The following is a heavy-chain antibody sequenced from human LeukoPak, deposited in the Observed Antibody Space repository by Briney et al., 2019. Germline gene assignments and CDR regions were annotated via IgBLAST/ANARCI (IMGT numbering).Heavy chain of an antibody. Sequence: PGGSLRLSCAASGFTFSSYAMSWVRQAPGKGLEWVSAISGSGDTSYYADSVKGRFSISRDNSKNTLYLQMSSLRAEDTAVYYCAKDFGITIFGVVTFDYWGQGTLVTVSS. D-gene: IGHD3-3*01. J-gene: IGHJ4*02. CDR3: AKDFGITIFGVVTFDY. V-gene: IGHV3-23*01. CDR2: ISGSGDTS. CDR1: GFTFSSYA.